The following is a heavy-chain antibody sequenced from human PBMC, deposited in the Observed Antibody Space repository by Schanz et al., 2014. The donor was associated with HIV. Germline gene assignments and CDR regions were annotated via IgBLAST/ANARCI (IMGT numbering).Heavy chain of an antibody. D-gene: IGHD2-15*01. CDR1: GITFSSSA. CDR2: IVVGGAIT. Sequence: QMQLVQSGPEVKKPGTSVRVSCKASGITFSSSAVQWVRQVRGQRLEWIGWIVVGGAITNYAQKFKDRVTITRDMSTSTAYMELNSLTSEDTALYYCVTEQYSTITAWGQGALVIVSS. J-gene: IGHJ5*02. V-gene: IGHV1-58*01. CDR3: VTEQYSTITA.